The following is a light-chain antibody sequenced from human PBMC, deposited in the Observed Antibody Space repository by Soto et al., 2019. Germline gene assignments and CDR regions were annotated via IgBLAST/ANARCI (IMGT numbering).Light chain of an antibody. CDR1: SSDVGGYNY. Sequence: QSALTQPPSASGSFGQSVTISCTGNSSDVGGYNYVSWYQQHPGKAPKLMIYEVSERPSGVPDRFSGSKSGNTASLTVSGLQADDEADYYCSSYSGTNYHYVFGTGTRSPS. CDR2: EVS. CDR3: SSYSGTNYHYV. V-gene: IGLV2-8*01. J-gene: IGLJ1*01.